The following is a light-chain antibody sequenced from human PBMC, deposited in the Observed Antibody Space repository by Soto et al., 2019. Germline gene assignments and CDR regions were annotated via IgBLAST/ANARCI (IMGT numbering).Light chain of an antibody. V-gene: IGLV3-21*04. J-gene: IGLJ1*01. Sequence: SYELTQPPSVSVAPGKTARITCGGYNIGSKSVHWYQQKPGQAPVLVIYYDSDRPSGIPERFSGSNSGNTATLTISRVEAGDEADYYCQVWDSSSDHPRYVFGTGTKLTVL. CDR2: YDS. CDR1: NIGSKS. CDR3: QVWDSSSDHPRYV.